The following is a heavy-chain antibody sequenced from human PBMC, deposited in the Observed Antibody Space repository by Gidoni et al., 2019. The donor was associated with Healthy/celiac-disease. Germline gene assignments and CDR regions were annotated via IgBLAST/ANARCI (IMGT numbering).Heavy chain of an antibody. D-gene: IGHD4-17*01. V-gene: IGHV3-30*04. CDR2: ISYDGSNK. Sequence: QVQLVESGGGVVQPGRSLRLSCAASGFTFSSYAMHWVRQAPGKGLEWVAVISYDGSNKYYADSVKGRFTISRDNSKNTLYLQMNSLRAEDTAVYYCARDYGDYYTYYGMDVWGQGTTVTVSS. CDR3: ARDYGDYYTYYGMDV. J-gene: IGHJ6*02. CDR1: GFTFSSYA.